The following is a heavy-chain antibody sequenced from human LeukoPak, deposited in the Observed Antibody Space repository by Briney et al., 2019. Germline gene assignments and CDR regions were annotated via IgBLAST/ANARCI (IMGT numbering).Heavy chain of an antibody. J-gene: IGHJ4*02. CDR3: ARSYLVYDFWSGYYLDY. CDR1: GGTFSSYA. V-gene: IGHV1-69*13. Sequence: GASVKVSCKASGGTFSSYAISWVRQAPGQGLEWMGGIIPIFGTANYAQKFQGRVTITADESTSTAYMELSRLRSEDTAVYYCARSYLVYDFWSGYYLDYWGQGTLVTVSS. CDR2: IIPIFGTA. D-gene: IGHD3-3*01.